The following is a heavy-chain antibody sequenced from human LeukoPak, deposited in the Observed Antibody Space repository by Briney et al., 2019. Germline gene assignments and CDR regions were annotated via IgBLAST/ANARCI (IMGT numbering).Heavy chain of an antibody. V-gene: IGHV3-48*01. J-gene: IGHJ3*02. D-gene: IGHD2-2*02. CDR3: ARERQLLYEGAFDI. CDR1: GFTFSSYS. CDR2: NSSSSSTI. Sequence: PGGSLRLSCAASGFTFSSYSMNWVRQAPGKGLEWVSYNSSSSSTIYYADSVKGRFTISRDNAKNSLYLQMNSLRAEDTAVYYCARERQLLYEGAFDIWGQGTMVTVSS.